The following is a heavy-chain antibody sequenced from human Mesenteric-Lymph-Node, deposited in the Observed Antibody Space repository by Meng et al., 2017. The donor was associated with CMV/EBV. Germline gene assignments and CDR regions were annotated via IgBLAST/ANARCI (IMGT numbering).Heavy chain of an antibody. J-gene: IGHJ2*01. D-gene: IGHD3-10*01. Sequence: GESLKISCAASGFRFSDHYMDWVRQAPGKGLEWVGRIRNKSNRYRTEYAASLRGRITISRDDSKNSLYLQMNTLKTEDTAVYHCARFNRVDWYFDLWGRGTLVTVSS. CDR1: GFRFSDHY. CDR3: ARFNRVDWYFDL. CDR2: IRNKSNRYRT. V-gene: IGHV3-72*01.